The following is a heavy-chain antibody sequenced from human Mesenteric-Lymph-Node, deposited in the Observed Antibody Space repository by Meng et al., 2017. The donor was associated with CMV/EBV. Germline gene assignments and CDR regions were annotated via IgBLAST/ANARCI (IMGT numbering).Heavy chain of an antibody. CDR3: AGDYDFFDY. J-gene: IGHJ4*02. D-gene: IGHD3-3*01. V-gene: IGHV4-34*01. CDR2: INHSGST. Sequence: SETLSLTCAVYGGSFSGYYGSWIRQPPGKGLEWIGEINHSGSTNYNPSLKSRVTISVDTSKNQFSLKLSSVTAADTAVYYCAGDYDFFDYWGQGTLVTVSS. CDR1: GGSFSGYY.